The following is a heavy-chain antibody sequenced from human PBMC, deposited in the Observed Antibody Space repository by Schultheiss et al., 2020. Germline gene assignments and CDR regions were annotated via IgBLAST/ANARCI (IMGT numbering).Heavy chain of an antibody. Sequence: ASVKVSCKASGYTFTSYGISWVRQAPGQGLEWMGWISAYNGNTNYAQKLQGRVTMTTDTSTSTAYMELRSLRSDDTAVYYCAREGGGHYGSGSYQALHVSYYFDYWGQGTLVTVSS. CDR1: GYTFTSYG. V-gene: IGHV1-18*01. CDR3: AREGGGHYGSGSYQALHVSYYFDY. CDR2: ISAYNGNT. D-gene: IGHD3-10*01. J-gene: IGHJ4*02.